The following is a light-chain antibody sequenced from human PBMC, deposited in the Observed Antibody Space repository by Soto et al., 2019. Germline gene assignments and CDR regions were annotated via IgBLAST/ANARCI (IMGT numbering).Light chain of an antibody. CDR3: QQYGSSTPWT. CDR1: QSVSSSY. J-gene: IGKJ1*01. V-gene: IGKV3-20*01. CDR2: GAS. Sequence: EIVLTQSPGTLSLSPGERATLSCRASQSVSSSYLAWYQQEPGQAPRLLIYGASSRATGIPGRFSGSGSGTDFTLTISRLEPEDFAVYYCQQYGSSTPWTFGQGTKVDIK.